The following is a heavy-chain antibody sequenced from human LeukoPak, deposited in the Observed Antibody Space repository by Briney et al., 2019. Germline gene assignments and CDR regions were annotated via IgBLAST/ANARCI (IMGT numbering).Heavy chain of an antibody. CDR3: ARGTYSSGWYAYDY. Sequence: GGSLRLSCAASGFTFSSHDMHWVHQAPGKGLEWVASISYAGGKKDYAASVKGRFTISRDNSKNTLYLQMNSLRAEDTAVYYCARGTYSSGWYAYDYWGQGTLVTVSS. CDR1: GFTFSSHD. CDR2: ISYAGGKK. V-gene: IGHV3-30*03. J-gene: IGHJ4*02. D-gene: IGHD6-19*01.